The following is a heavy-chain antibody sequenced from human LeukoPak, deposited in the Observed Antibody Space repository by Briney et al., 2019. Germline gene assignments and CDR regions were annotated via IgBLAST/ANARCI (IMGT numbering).Heavy chain of an antibody. CDR3: AKDVRVTMMDY. V-gene: IGHV3-23*01. Sequence: GGSLRLSCAASGFIFSSYAMSWVRQAPGKGLEWVSGISGSGGSTYYADSVKGRFTISRDNSKNTLYLQMNSLRAEDTAVYYCAKDVRVTMMDYWGQGTLVTVSS. CDR2: ISGSGGST. J-gene: IGHJ4*02. D-gene: IGHD3-22*01. CDR1: GFIFSSYA.